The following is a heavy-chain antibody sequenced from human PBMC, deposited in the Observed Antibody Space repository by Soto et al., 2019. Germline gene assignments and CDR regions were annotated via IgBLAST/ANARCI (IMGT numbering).Heavy chain of an antibody. CDR1: GFTLSSYA. D-gene: IGHD3-22*01. CDR2: ISGSGGTT. CDR3: AKVERYYYDSSGYYSSPLF. Sequence: EVQLLESGGGLVQPGGSLRLPCAASGFTLSSYAMSWVRQAPGKGLEWVSAISGSGGTTYYADSVKGRFTISRDTSKNTLYLQMNSLRAEDTAVYYCAKVERYYYDSSGYYSSPLFWGQGTLVTVSS. J-gene: IGHJ4*02. V-gene: IGHV3-23*01.